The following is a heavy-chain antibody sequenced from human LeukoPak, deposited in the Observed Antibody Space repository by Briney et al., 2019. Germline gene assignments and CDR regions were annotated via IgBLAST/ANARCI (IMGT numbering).Heavy chain of an antibody. Sequence: GGSLRLSCAASGFTFSNFWMTWVRQAPGRGLEWVANINQDGSETYYVDSVKGRFTISRDNAKNSLLLQMTSLGAEDTAVYYCARHMYYRYDYWGQGALVTVSS. CDR2: INQDGSET. D-gene: IGHD3-10*01. J-gene: IGHJ4*02. CDR1: GFTFSNFW. CDR3: ARHMYYRYDY. V-gene: IGHV3-7*04.